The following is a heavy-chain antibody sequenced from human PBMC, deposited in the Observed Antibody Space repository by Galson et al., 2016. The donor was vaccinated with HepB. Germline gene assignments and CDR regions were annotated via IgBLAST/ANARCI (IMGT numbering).Heavy chain of an antibody. CDR1: GFTFSSYG. Sequence: SLRLSCAASGFTFSSYGMHWVRQAPGKGLEWVAVIWYDGSNEYYPDSVQGRFTISRDNSKNTLYLQMNSLRAEDTAVYYCERDQNPLGDYYYGMDVWGQGTTVTVSS. CDR3: ERDQNPLGDYYYGMDV. V-gene: IGHV3-33*01. J-gene: IGHJ6*02. CDR2: IWYDGSNE. D-gene: IGHD3-16*01.